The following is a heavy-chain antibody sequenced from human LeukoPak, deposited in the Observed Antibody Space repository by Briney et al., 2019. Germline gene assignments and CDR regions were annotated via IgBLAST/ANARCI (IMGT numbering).Heavy chain of an antibody. Sequence: ASVKVSCEASGYTFTGYYMHWVRQAPGQGLEWMGWINPNSGGTNYAQKFQGRVTMTRDTSISTAYMELSRLTSDDTAVYYCARDEAATRDNAFDIWGQGTMVTVSS. CDR2: INPNSGGT. CDR1: GYTFTGYY. V-gene: IGHV1-2*02. D-gene: IGHD5-24*01. J-gene: IGHJ3*02. CDR3: ARDEAATRDNAFDI.